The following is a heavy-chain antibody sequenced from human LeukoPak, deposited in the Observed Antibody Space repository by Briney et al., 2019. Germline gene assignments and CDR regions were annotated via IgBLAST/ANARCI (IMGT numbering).Heavy chain of an antibody. CDR1: GGSISGFF. J-gene: IGHJ4*02. CDR3: ARTDSCGSRHIDY. CDR2: VFDSRIS. D-gene: IGHD3-22*01. V-gene: IGHV4-59*12. Sequence: PSETLSLTCTVSGGSISGFFWSWIRQSPDKGLEWIGYVFDSRISDYNPSLKSRVTMSVDTSRRSFSLNVTSVTAADTAVYFCARTDSCGSRHIDYWGRGTLVIVSS.